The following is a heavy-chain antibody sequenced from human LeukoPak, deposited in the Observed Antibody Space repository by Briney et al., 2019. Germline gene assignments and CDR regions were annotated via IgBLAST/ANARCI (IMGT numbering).Heavy chain of an antibody. D-gene: IGHD2-2*01. Sequence: ASVKVSCKASGGTFSSYAISWVRQAPGQGLEWMGWINPNSGGTNYAQKFQGWVTMTRDTSISTAYMELSRLRSDDTAVYYCARDQVVVPAATASTPYYYYGMDVWGQGTTVTVSS. CDR3: ARDQVVVPAATASTPYYYYGMDV. CDR1: GGTFSSYA. J-gene: IGHJ6*02. CDR2: INPNSGGT. V-gene: IGHV1-2*04.